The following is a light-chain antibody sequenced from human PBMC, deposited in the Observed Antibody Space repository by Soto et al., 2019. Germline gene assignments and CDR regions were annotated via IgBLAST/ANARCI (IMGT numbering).Light chain of an antibody. V-gene: IGKV3D-20*02. Sequence: EIVLTQSPGTLSLSPGERATLSCRASQSVSSGYLAWYQQKAGQAPRLLIYDASSRATGIPDRFSGSGSGTDFTLTISSLEPEDFAVYYCQQRSNWPPITFGQGTRLEIK. CDR2: DAS. CDR3: QQRSNWPPIT. J-gene: IGKJ5*01. CDR1: QSVSSGY.